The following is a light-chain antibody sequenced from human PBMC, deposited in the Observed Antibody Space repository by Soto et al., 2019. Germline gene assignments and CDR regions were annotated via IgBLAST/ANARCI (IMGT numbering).Light chain of an antibody. V-gene: IGLV2-14*03. CDR1: GSD. Sequence: QFVLTQPASVSGSPGQSITISCTGAGSDVSWYQHHPGKAPKLIIFDVSNRPSGISDRFSGSKSGNTASLTISGLRAEDEAGYYCASYRSTSTLGVFGGGTKLTVL. J-gene: IGLJ3*02. CDR3: ASYRSTSTLGV. CDR2: DVS.